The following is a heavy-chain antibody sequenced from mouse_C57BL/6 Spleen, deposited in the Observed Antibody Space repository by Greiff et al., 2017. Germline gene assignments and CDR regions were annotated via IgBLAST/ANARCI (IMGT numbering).Heavy chain of an antibody. D-gene: IGHD2-3*01. CDR1: GYTFTSYG. CDR3: ARRGGYYHWNFDV. Sequence: QVQLQQSGAELARPGASVKLSCKASGYTFTSYGISWVKQRTGQGLEWIGEIYPRSGNTSYNEKFKGKDTLTAAKSSSTAYMELRSLTSEASAVDFGARRGGYYHWNFDVWGTGTTVTGSS. V-gene: IGHV1-81*01. J-gene: IGHJ1*02. CDR2: IYPRSGNT.